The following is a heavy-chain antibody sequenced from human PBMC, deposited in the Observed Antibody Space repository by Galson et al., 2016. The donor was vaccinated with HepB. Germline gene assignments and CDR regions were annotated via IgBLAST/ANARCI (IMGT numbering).Heavy chain of an antibody. Sequence: SLRLSCAASGFNFNVHWMSWVRQAPGKGLEWVANIKQFGGQTFYADSVKGRFTISRDNSKNTMYLEMNSLTAADTAVYYCAKRGQAMATMRWPFYLDFWGQGTLVSVSS. D-gene: IGHD5-24*01. V-gene: IGHV3-7*05. CDR3: AKRGQAMATMRWPFYLDF. J-gene: IGHJ4*02. CDR2: IKQFGGQT. CDR1: GFNFNVHW.